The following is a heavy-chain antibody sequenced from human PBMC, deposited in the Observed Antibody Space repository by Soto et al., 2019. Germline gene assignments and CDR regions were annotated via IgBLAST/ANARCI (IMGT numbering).Heavy chain of an antibody. CDR1: GFTFSTYS. CDR3: ARDSRNRQEGMDV. V-gene: IGHV3-21*01. Sequence: ESGGGLVKPGGSLRLSCAASGFTFSTYSINWVRQAPGKGLEWVASISTSSDYIYYADSVKGRFTISRDNAQNSVFLQINSLRAEDTAVYFCARDSRNRQEGMDVWGHGTTVTVSS. CDR2: ISTSSDYI. J-gene: IGHJ6*02.